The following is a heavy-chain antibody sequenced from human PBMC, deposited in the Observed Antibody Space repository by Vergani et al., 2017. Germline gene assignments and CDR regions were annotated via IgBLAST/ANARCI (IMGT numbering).Heavy chain of an antibody. CDR3: AKNPGISTTRHYDAMYV. J-gene: IGHJ6*02. D-gene: IGHD1-1*01. CDR2: ISPGASTV. V-gene: IGHV3-11*04. CDR1: GFKFSDHY. Sequence: LEESGGGSVKPGGSLRLSCAASGFKFSDHYMSWIRQAPGKGLEWVSHISPGASTVSYTDSVTGRFTVSRDNDNNSLTLDMTTLRVEDTAVYYCAKNPGISTTRHYDAMYVWGQGTTVTVSS.